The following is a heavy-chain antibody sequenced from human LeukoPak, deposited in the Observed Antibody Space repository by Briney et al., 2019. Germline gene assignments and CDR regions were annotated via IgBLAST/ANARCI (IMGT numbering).Heavy chain of an antibody. CDR1: GYTFTSYY. CDR2: INPSSGST. Sequence: ASVKVSCKASGYTFTSYYMHWVRQAPGQGLEWMGIINPSSGSTSYAQKFQGRVTMTRDTSTSTVYMELSSLRSEDTAVYYCARGGYDILTGYPPSWFDPWGQGTLVTVSS. V-gene: IGHV1-46*01. D-gene: IGHD3-9*01. CDR3: ARGGYDILTGYPPSWFDP. J-gene: IGHJ5*02.